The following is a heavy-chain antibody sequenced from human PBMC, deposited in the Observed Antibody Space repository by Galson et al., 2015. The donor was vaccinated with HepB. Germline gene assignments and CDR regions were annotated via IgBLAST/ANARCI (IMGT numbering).Heavy chain of an antibody. Sequence: SVKVSCKASGYTFTSYHMHWVRQAPGQGLEWMGRINPNGGGTNYAQNFQGRVTMTRDTSISTAFMELNRLTSGDTAVYFCARDMRSSAWYGGGYWGQGTLVTVSS. CDR1: GYTFTSYH. J-gene: IGHJ4*02. V-gene: IGHV1-2*06. CDR2: INPNGGGT. CDR3: ARDMRSSAWYGGGY. D-gene: IGHD6-19*01.